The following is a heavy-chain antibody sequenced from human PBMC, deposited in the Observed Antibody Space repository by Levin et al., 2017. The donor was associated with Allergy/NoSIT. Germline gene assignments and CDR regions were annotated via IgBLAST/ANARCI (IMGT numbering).Heavy chain of an antibody. V-gene: IGHV3-74*01. J-gene: IGHJ4*02. D-gene: IGHD1-26*01. CDR1: GFTFSSYW. CDR2: ISSDGSST. CDR3: ARGRGGGSADY. Sequence: GGSLRLSCAASGFTFSSYWMHWVRQAPGKGLVWVSRISSDGSSTTYADSVKGRFTISRDNAKNTLYLQMDGLRAEDTAVYYCARGRGGGSADYWGQGTLVTVSS.